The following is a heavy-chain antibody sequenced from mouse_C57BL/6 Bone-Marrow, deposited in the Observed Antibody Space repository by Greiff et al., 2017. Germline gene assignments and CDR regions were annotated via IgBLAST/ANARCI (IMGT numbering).Heavy chain of an antibody. V-gene: IGHV3-6*01. J-gene: IGHJ1*03. CDR3: ARDRYSNWYFDV. CDR1: GYSITSCYY. CDR2: SSYDGSN. D-gene: IGHD2-5*01. Sequence: EVKLLESGPGLVKPSQSLSLTCSVSGYSITSCYYWNWIRHLPGNKLECIGYSSYDGSNNYNPSLKNRITITRDTSKTQLFLKLNSVTTEDTATCYSARDRYSNWYFDVWGTGTTVTVSS.